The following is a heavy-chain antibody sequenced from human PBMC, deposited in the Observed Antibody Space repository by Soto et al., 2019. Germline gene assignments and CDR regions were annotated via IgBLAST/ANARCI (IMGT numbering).Heavy chain of an antibody. Sequence: GESLKISCKGSGYSFTSYWISWVRQMPGKGLEWMGRIDPSDSYTNYSPSFQGHVTISADKSISTAYLQWSSLKASDTAMYYCASRPIAAAGTNAFDIWGQGTVVTVSS. V-gene: IGHV5-10-1*01. J-gene: IGHJ3*02. CDR2: IDPSDSYT. CDR1: GYSFTSYW. D-gene: IGHD6-13*01. CDR3: ASRPIAAAGTNAFDI.